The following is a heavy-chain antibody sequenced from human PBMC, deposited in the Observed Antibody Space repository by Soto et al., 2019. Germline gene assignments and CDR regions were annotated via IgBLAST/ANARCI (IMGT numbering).Heavy chain of an antibody. CDR2: MYNSGNT. D-gene: IGHD3-3*01. CDR3: AGDTFGVVMSFDS. V-gene: IGHV4-39*02. J-gene: IGHJ4*01. Sequence: PSETLSLTCTVSGGPISSGVYYWGWIRQPPGRRLEWIGSMYNSGNTYYNPSLKSRVTISVDKSKSQFSLKLSSVTAADTAVYYCAGDTFGVVMSFDSWGQGTLVTVSS. CDR1: GGPISSGVYY.